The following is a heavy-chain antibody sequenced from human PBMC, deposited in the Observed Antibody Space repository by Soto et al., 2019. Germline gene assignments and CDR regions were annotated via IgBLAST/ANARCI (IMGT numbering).Heavy chain of an antibody. J-gene: IGHJ2*01. CDR2: MNPNSGNT. CDR1: GYTFTSYD. D-gene: IGHD4-17*01. CDR3: ARVHTVTTYFDV. V-gene: IGHV1-8*01. Sequence: QVQLVQSGAEVKKPGASVKVSCKASGYTFTSYDINWVRQATGQGLEWMGWMNPNSGNTGSAQRFQGRLTMTRNTSMNTAYMELTSLTSEDAAVYFCARVHTVTTYFDVWGRGTLVTVSS.